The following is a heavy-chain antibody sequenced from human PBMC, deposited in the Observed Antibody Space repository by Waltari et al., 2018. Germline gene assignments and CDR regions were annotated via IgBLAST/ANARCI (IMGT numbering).Heavy chain of an antibody. D-gene: IGHD2-2*03. CDR1: GYTFKRYG. J-gene: IGHJ6*02. Sequence: QVLLVQSGAEVQKPGASVKVSCQASGYTFKRYGISWVRQAPGQGFECMGWISASHGHTQDVWESQGRVTMTTATSTTTTYMELRSLRFDDTAVYYCARDGSDRSYGMDVWGQGTTVTVSS. V-gene: IGHV1-18*01. CDR2: ISASHGHT. CDR3: ARDGSDRSYGMDV.